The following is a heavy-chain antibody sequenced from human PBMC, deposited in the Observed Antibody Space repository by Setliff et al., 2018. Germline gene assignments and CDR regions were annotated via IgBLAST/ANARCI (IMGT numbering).Heavy chain of an antibody. D-gene: IGHD3-10*01. CDR2: INHSGST. V-gene: IGHV4-34*01. CDR1: GGSFSGYY. Sequence: SETLSLTCAVYGGSFSGYYWSWIRQPPGKGLEWIGEINHSGSTNYNPSLKSRVTISVDTSKNQFSLKLSSVTAADTAVYYCARVGPYYYGSGSSWGQGTLVTV. CDR3: ARVGPYYYGSGSS. J-gene: IGHJ5*02.